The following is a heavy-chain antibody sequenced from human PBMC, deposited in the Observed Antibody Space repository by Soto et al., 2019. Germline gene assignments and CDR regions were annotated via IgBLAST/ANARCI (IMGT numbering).Heavy chain of an antibody. CDR1: GGSISSGGYY. J-gene: IGHJ4*02. Sequence: LSLTCTVSGGSISSGGYYWSWIRQHPGKGLEWIGYIYYSGSTYYNPSLKSRVTISVDTSKNQFSLKLSSVTAADTAVYYCARGRNAYGSGSYYRGLYYFDYWGQGTLVTVSS. CDR2: IYYSGST. D-gene: IGHD3-10*01. V-gene: IGHV4-31*03. CDR3: ARGRNAYGSGSYYRGLYYFDY.